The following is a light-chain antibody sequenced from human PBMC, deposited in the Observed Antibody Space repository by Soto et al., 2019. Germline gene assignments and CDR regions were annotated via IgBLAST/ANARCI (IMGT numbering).Light chain of an antibody. V-gene: IGKV3-20*01. CDR2: DAS. Sequence: EIVLTQSPGTLSVSSGEGATLSCRASQFVTSGHLAWYQQKPGQAPRLLIYDASTRATGIPDRFSGSGSGTDFSLTISRLAPEDFAVYYCQQYGSSVTLGQGTRLEIK. CDR3: QQYGSSVT. CDR1: QFVTSGH. J-gene: IGKJ5*01.